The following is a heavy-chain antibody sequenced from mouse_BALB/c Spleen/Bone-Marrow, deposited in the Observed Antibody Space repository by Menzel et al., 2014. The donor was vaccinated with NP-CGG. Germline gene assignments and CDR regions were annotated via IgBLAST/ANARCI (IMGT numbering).Heavy chain of an antibody. V-gene: IGHV5-6-3*01. CDR1: GFTFXSYG. CDR2: INSNGGST. CDR3: ARVWYFDY. Sequence: EVKLVESGGGLVQPGGSLKLSCAASGFTFXSYGMSWVRQTPDKRLELVATINSNGGSTYYPDSVKGRFTISRDNAKNXLYLQMSSLKSEDTAMYYCARVWYFDYWGQGTSLTVSS. J-gene: IGHJ2*03.